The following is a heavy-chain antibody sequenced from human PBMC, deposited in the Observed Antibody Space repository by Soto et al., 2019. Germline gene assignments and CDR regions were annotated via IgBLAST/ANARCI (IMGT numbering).Heavy chain of an antibody. Sequence: PGGSLRLSCAASGFTFNHFEMSWVRQAQGKGLQWVSYISGSSGFIYYADSLKGRFTISRDNAKKSLYLQMYSLRDEDTAVYYCARDAYSSSWSEYYYGRDVWGQGTTVTVSS. D-gene: IGHD6-13*01. V-gene: IGHV3-48*02. CDR3: ARDAYSSSWSEYYYGRDV. CDR1: GFTFNHFE. J-gene: IGHJ6*02. CDR2: ISGSSGFI.